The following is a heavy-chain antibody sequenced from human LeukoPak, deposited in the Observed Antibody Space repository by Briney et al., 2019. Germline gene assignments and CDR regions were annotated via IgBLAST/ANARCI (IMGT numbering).Heavy chain of an antibody. V-gene: IGHV4-39*01. CDR2: IDYSGGV. D-gene: IGHD3-10*01. Sequence: SETLSLTCTVSGGSISSSNSSWGWIRQPPGKGLEWIASIDYSGGVYYNPSLKSRVTISVDTSKNQFSLKVNSVTAADTAVYYCARRGGSGVRGDYDYWGQGTLVTVSS. J-gene: IGHJ4*02. CDR3: ARRGGSGVRGDYDY. CDR1: GGSISSSNSS.